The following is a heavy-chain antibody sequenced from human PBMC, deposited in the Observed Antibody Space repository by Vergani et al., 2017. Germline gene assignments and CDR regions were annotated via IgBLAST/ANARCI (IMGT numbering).Heavy chain of an antibody. D-gene: IGHD6-19*01. CDR2: NYYSGST. Sequence: QVQLQESGPGLVKPSETLSLTCTVSGGSISSYYWSWIRQPPGKGLEWIGYNYYSGSTNYNPSLKSRVTISVDTSKNQFSLKLSSVTAADTAVYYCARGGGSPYSSGWGIDYWGQGTLVTVSS. J-gene: IGHJ4*02. CDR3: ARGGGSPYSSGWGIDY. V-gene: IGHV4-59*08. CDR1: GGSISSYY.